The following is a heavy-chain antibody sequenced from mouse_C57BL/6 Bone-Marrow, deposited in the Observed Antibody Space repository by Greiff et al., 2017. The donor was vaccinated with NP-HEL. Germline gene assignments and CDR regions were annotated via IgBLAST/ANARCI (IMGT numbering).Heavy chain of an antibody. CDR1: GFTFSDYG. D-gene: IGHD2-5*01. CDR2: ISTLAYSI. J-gene: IGHJ1*03. V-gene: IGHV5-15*01. CDR3: ARQDYSSPSYCYFDV. Sequence: EVQLVESGGGLVQPGGSLKLSCAASGFTFSDYGMAWVRQAPRKGPEWVAFISTLAYSIYYTDNVTGRFTISTENAKNTLYLEMSRLRSEDTAMYYCARQDYSSPSYCYFDVWGKGTPVTVSS.